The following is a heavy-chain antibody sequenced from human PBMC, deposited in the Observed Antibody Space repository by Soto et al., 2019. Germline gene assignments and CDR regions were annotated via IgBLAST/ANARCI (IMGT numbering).Heavy chain of an antibody. CDR3: ARTDRDFYGLDV. V-gene: IGHV3-13*05. CDR1: GFTFRNYD. CDR2: ISAAGDP. Sequence: EVQLVESGGGLVQPGGSLRLSCAASGFTFRNYDMHWVRQGTAKGLEWVSGISAAGDPDYADSVEGRFTISRENAQNSFFLQINSLTVGATAVYYFARTDRDFYGLDVWGQGTTVIVSS. J-gene: IGHJ6*02.